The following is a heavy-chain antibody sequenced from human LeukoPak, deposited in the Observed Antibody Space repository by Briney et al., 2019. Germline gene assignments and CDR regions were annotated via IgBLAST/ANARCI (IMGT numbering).Heavy chain of an antibody. CDR3: ARGSKYCSSTSCYYYYFDY. CDR1: GYTFTSYG. D-gene: IGHD2-2*01. J-gene: IGHJ4*02. Sequence: ASVKVSCKASGYTFTSYGISWVRQAPGQGLEWRGWISAYNGNTNYAQKLQGRVTMTTDTSTSTAYMELRSLRSDATAVYYCARGSKYCSSTSCYYYYFDYWGQGTLVTVSS. CDR2: ISAYNGNT. V-gene: IGHV1-18*01.